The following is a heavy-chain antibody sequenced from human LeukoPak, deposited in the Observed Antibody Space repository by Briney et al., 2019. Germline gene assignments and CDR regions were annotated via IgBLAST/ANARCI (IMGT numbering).Heavy chain of an antibody. CDR1: GGSISSYY. CDR2: IYPIGST. CDR3: ARGRGSGSSLNWFDP. D-gene: IGHD3-10*01. V-gene: IGHV4-4*07. Sequence: SETLSLTCTVSGGSISSYYWSWVRQPAGKGLEWIGRIYPIGSTKYNPSLKSRVTISVDNSKNQFSLKLSSVPAADTAVYYCARGRGSGSSLNWFDPWGQGTLVTVSS. J-gene: IGHJ5*02.